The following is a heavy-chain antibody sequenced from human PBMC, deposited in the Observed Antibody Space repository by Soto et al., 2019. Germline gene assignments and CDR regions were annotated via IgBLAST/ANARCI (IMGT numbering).Heavy chain of an antibody. V-gene: IGHV3-23*01. Sequence: GGSLRLSCAASGFTFSSYAMSWVRQAPGKGLEWVSSISGSGGGTYYADSVKGRFTLSRDNSKNTLYLQMNSLRAEDTAVYYCAKFGMATTKRSPPYYIDYWGQGALVTVSS. J-gene: IGHJ4*02. CDR1: GFTFSSYA. D-gene: IGHD1-1*01. CDR3: AKFGMATTKRSPPYYIDY. CDR2: ISGSGGGT.